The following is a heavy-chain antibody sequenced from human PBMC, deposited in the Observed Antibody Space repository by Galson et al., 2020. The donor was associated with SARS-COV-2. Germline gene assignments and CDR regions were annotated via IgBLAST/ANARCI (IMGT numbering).Heavy chain of an antibody. D-gene: IGHD1-1*01. CDR1: GFTFSSYG. CDR2: IRNDGSDK. V-gene: IGHV3-30*02. J-gene: IGHJ4*02. CDR3: AKLNETPHRFDY. Sequence: GGSLRLSCAASGFTFSSYGMHWVRQAPGKGLEWVAFIRNDGSDKYYADSVKGRLTISRDNSKNTLYLQINSLRAEDTAVYYCAKLNETPHRFDYWGQGTLVTVSS.